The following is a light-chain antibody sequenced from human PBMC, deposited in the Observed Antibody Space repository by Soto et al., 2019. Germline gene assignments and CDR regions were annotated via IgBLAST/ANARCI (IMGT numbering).Light chain of an antibody. V-gene: IGKV3-20*01. J-gene: IGKJ1*01. CDR2: DAS. CDR1: QIVTGNY. CDR3: QHYGDSLLT. Sequence: NVLTQSPCALSLSPGERAPLPCRASQIVTGNYLAWYQQKPGQAPRLLMYDASTRATGIPDRFSGSGSGTDFTLIISRLEPEDFAVYYCQHYGDSLLTFGQGTKVDNK.